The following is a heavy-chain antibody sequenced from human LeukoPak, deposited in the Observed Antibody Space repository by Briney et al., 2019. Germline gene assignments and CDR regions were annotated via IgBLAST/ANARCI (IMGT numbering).Heavy chain of an antibody. CDR2: TYYRSKWY. CDR1: GDSVSSNNGA. V-gene: IGHV6-1*01. D-gene: IGHD3-9*01. CDR3: ARDVGTTGWHTFDY. J-gene: IGHJ4*02. Sequence: SQTLSLTCAISGDSVSSNNGAWNWIRQSPSRGLEWLGRTYYRSKWYNADSLISRITISPVTSKNQFSLQLYSVTPEDTAVYYCARDVGTTGWHTFDYWGQGTLVTVSS.